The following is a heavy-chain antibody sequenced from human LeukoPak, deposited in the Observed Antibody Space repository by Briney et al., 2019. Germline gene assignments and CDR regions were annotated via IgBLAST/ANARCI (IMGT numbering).Heavy chain of an antibody. CDR2: INWDGASS. D-gene: IGHD2-21*01. J-gene: IGHJ4*02. CDR1: GFSFDDYS. V-gene: IGHV3-20*04. CDR3: GRPQGNCGGFLIDY. Sequence: GGSLRLSCAASGFSFDDYSMNWVRHVPGKGLEWVAGINWDGASSGYRDSMKGRFTISRDNGKNSLYLQMNSLRVEDTAVYYCGRPQGNCGGFLIDYWGQGTLVTVSS.